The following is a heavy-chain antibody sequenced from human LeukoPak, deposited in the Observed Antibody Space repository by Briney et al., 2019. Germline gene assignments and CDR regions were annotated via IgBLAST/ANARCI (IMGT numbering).Heavy chain of an antibody. D-gene: IGHD5-12*01. Sequence: TGRSLRLSCAASGFTFSNYGMHWVRQAPGKGLEWVGFIRSKAYGGTTEYAASVKGRFTIPRDDSKSIAYLQMNSLKTEDTAVYYCTRRVATITLDYWGQGTLVTVSS. V-gene: IGHV3-49*04. J-gene: IGHJ4*02. CDR2: IRSKAYGGTT. CDR1: GFTFSNYG. CDR3: TRRVATITLDY.